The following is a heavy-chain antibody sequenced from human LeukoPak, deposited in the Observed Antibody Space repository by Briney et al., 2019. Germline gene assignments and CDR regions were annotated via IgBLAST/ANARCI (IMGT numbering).Heavy chain of an antibody. V-gene: IGHV1-8*03. D-gene: IGHD2-2*01. CDR3: ARGVVVVPAAILNYHFDY. CDR1: GYTFTSYD. Sequence: ASVKVSCKASGYTFTSYDINWVRQATGQGLEWMGWMNPNSGNTGYAQKFQGRVTITRNTSISTAYMELSSLRSEDTAVYYCARGVVVVPAAILNYHFDYWGQGTLVTVSS. CDR2: MNPNSGNT. J-gene: IGHJ4*02.